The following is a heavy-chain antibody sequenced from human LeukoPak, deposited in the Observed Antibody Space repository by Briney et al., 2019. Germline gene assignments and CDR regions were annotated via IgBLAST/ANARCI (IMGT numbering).Heavy chain of an antibody. Sequence: PGGSLRLSCAASGFTFSSYAMSWVRQAPGKGLEWVSAISGGSTYYADSVKGRFTISRDNSKNTLYLQMNSLRAEDTAVYYCAKDRARGVAVAGLAPVWGKGTTVTVSS. CDR1: GFTFSSYA. D-gene: IGHD6-19*01. CDR3: AKDRARGVAVAGLAPV. CDR2: ISGGST. V-gene: IGHV3-23*01. J-gene: IGHJ6*04.